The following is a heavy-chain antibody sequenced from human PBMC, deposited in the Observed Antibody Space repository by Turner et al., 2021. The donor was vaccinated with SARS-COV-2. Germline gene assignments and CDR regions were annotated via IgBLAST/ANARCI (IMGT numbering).Heavy chain of an antibody. CDR2: IWNDGSNK. CDR1: VFTFSNHG. D-gene: IGHD6-19*01. V-gene: IGHV3-33*01. J-gene: IGHJ4*02. CDR3: ARGCGGSSGCFLIDY. Sequence: QVQLVESGGGVVHPGRSLRHSREASVFTFSNHGMHWARQAQGKGLEWVTIIWNDGSNKYYTDSVRGRFTISRDNSKNTLYLQMNSLRAEDTAVYYCARGCGGSSGCFLIDYWGQGTLVTVSS.